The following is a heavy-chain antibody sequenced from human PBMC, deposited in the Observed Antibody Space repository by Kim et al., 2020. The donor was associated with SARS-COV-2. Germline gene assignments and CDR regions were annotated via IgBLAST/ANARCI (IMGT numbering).Heavy chain of an antibody. V-gene: IGHV3-64*01. J-gene: IGHJ5*02. CDR3: ARDRGQLVRGWFDP. Sequence: GGSLRLSCAASGFTFSSYAMHWVRQAPGKGLEYVSAISSNGGSTYYANSVKGRFTISRDNSKNTLYLQMGSLRAEDMAVYYCARDRGQLVRGWFDPWGQGTLVTVSS. CDR2: ISSNGGST. D-gene: IGHD6-13*01. CDR1: GFTFSSYA.